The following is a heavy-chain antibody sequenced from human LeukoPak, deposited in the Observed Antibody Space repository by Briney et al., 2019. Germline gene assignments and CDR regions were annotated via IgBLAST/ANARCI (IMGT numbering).Heavy chain of an antibody. Sequence: SETLSLTCTVSGGSISSYYWSWIRQPPGKGLEWIGYIYYIVSTNYNPSLKSRVTISVDTSKNQFSLKLTSVPAADTAVYYCARDLHYVWGSYRLYAFDIWGQGTMVTVSS. CDR3: ARDLHYVWGSYRLYAFDI. V-gene: IGHV4-59*01. J-gene: IGHJ3*02. CDR2: IYYIVST. CDR1: GGSISSYY. D-gene: IGHD3-16*02.